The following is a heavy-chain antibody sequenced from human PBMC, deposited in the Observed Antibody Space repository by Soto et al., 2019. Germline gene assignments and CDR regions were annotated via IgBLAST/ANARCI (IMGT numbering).Heavy chain of an antibody. Sequence: EVQLVESGGGLVQPGGSLRLSCAASGFTFSSYWMSWVRQAPGKGLEWVANIKQDGSEKYYVDSVKGRFTISRDNAKNSLYLQMNSLRAEDTAVYYCAREGEGDFWSGYYTHYYYMDVWGKGTMVTVSS. J-gene: IGHJ6*03. CDR2: IKQDGSEK. CDR1: GFTFSSYW. D-gene: IGHD3-3*01. V-gene: IGHV3-7*01. CDR3: AREGEGDFWSGYYTHYYYMDV.